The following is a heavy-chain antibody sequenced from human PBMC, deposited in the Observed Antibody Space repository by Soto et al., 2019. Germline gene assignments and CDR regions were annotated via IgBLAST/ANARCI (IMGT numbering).Heavy chain of an antibody. D-gene: IGHD2-2*01. CDR2: IYYSGST. V-gene: IGHV4-59*01. CDR3: AREGYCSSTSCRRSQSFDY. CDR1: GGSISSYY. Sequence: SETLSLTCTVSGGSISSYYWSWIRQPPGKGLEWIGYIYYSGSTNYNPSLKSRVTISVDTSKNQFSLKLSSVTAADTAVYYCAREGYCSSTSCRRSQSFDYWGQGTLVTVSS. J-gene: IGHJ4*02.